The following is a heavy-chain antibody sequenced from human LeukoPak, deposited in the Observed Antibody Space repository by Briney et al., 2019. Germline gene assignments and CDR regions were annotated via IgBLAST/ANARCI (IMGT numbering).Heavy chain of an antibody. CDR2: ISAYNGNT. CDR1: GYTFTSYG. D-gene: IGHD3-3*01. J-gene: IGHJ4*02. Sequence: GASVEVSCKASGYTFTSYGISWVRQAPGQGLEWMGWISAYNGNTNYAQKLQGRVTMTTDTSTSTAYMELRSLRSEDTAVYYCTRERMEWLKKFSPWGQGSLVTVSS. V-gene: IGHV1-18*01. CDR3: TRERMEWLKKFSP.